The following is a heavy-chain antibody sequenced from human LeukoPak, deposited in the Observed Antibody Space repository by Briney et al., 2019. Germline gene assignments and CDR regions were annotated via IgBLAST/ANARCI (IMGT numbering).Heavy chain of an antibody. Sequence: ASVKVSCKASGGTFSSYAISWVRQAPGQGLEWMGGIIPIFGTANYAQKFQGRVTITTDESTSTAYMELSSLRSEDTAVYYCARVLGSGRNWFDPWGQGTLVTVSS. D-gene: IGHD3-10*01. CDR1: GGTFSSYA. V-gene: IGHV1-69*05. CDR2: IIPIFGTA. CDR3: ARVLGSGRNWFDP. J-gene: IGHJ5*02.